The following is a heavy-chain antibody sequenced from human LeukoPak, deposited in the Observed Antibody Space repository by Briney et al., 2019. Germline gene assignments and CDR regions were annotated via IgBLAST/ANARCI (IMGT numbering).Heavy chain of an antibody. Sequence: GGSLRLSCAASGFTFSSYGMHWVRQAPGKGLEWVAVISYDGSNKYYADSVKGRFTISRDNSKNTLYLQMNSLRAEDTAVYYCAKPSHHYDISLPLDYWGQGTLVTVSS. V-gene: IGHV3-30*18. D-gene: IGHD3-9*01. CDR3: AKPSHHYDISLPLDY. CDR2: ISYDGSNK. CDR1: GFTFSSYG. J-gene: IGHJ4*02.